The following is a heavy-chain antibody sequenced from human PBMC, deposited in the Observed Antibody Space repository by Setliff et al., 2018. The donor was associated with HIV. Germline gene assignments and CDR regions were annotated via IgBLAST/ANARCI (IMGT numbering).Heavy chain of an antibody. J-gene: IGHJ4*02. Sequence: PGGSLRLSCAASGFTFSNYVINWVRQAPGKGLEWISGISGSGVNSYCADSVKGRFTISRDNSKNTVYLQMNSLRAEDTAVYYCAKTSNTGYLFCSDYWGQGTLVTVSS. V-gene: IGHV3-23*01. CDR3: AKTSNTGYLFCSDY. D-gene: IGHD3-9*01. CDR2: ISGSGVNS. CDR1: GFTFSNYV.